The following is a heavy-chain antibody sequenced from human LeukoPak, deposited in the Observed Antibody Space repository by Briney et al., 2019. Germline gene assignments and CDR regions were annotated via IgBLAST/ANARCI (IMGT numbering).Heavy chain of an antibody. D-gene: IGHD1-7*01. CDR3: AKDLTGVNYCLDQ. V-gene: IGHV3-48*01. CDR1: GFTFSTYS. Sequence: GGSLRLSCAASGFTFSTYSMNWVRQAPGKGLEWVSFISSSSSRIYYADSVKGRFTISRDNSKNTLYLQMNSLRAEDTAVYYCAKDLTGVNYCLDQWGQGTLVTVSS. CDR2: ISSSSSRI. J-gene: IGHJ4*02.